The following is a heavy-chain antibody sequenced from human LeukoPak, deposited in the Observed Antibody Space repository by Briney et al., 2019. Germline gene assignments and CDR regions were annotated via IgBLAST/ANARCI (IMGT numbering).Heavy chain of an antibody. CDR2: INHSGST. D-gene: IGHD5-18*01. J-gene: IGHJ5*02. CDR1: GGSFSGYY. V-gene: IGHV4-34*01. CDR3: ARSGYSYGYWLANWFDP. Sequence: HPSETLSLTCAVYGGSFSGYYWSWIRQPPGKGLEWIGEINHSGSTNYNPSLKSRVTISVDTSKNQFSLKLSSVTAADTAVYYCARSGYSYGYWLANWFDPRGQGTLVTVSS.